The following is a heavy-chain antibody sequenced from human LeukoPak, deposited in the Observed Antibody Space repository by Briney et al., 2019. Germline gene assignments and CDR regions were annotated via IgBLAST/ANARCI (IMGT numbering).Heavy chain of an antibody. D-gene: IGHD2-8*01. Sequence: GRSLRLSCTASGFTFSSYGMHWVRQAAGKGLEWVAVIWYDGSNSYYVDSVKGRFTISRDNSKNTLYLQMNSLRAEDTAVYYCARDRSFAAASANGPLGYWGQGTLVTVSS. CDR3: ARDRSFAAASANGPLGY. V-gene: IGHV3-33*01. CDR1: GFTFSSYG. CDR2: IWYDGSNS. J-gene: IGHJ4*02.